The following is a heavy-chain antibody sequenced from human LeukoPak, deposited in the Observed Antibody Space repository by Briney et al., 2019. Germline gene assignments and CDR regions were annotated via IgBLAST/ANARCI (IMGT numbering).Heavy chain of an antibody. J-gene: IGHJ4*02. D-gene: IGHD5-18*01. CDR3: ARGLARTSMVTRGGVRFDF. CDR1: GYTFTSYD. CDR2: MNPNSGNT. Sequence: ASVKVSCKASGYTFTSYDINWVRQATGQGLEWMGWMNPNSGNTGYAQKFQGRVTMTRNTSISTAYMELSSLRSADPAVYYCARGLARTSMVTRGGVRFDFWGQGTLVTVSS. V-gene: IGHV1-8*01.